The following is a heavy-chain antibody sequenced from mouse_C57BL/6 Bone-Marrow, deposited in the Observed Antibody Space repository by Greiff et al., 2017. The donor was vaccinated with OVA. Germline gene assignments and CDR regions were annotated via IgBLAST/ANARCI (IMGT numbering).Heavy chain of an antibody. D-gene: IGHD2-5*01. CDR3: AKDGYSNYVRFAY. CDR1: GYTFTSYW. Sequence: QVQLQQSGAELVKPGASVKMSCKASGYTFTSYWITWVKQRPGQGLEWIGDIYPGSGSTNYNEKFKSKATLTVDTSSSTAYMQLSSLTSEDSAVYYCAKDGYSNYVRFAYWGQGTLVTVSA. V-gene: IGHV1-55*01. CDR2: IYPGSGST. J-gene: IGHJ3*01.